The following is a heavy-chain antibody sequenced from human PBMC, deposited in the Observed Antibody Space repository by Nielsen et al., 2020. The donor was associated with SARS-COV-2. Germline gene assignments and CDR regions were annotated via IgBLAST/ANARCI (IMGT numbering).Heavy chain of an antibody. Sequence: GESLKISCAASGFTFSSYGMHWVRQAPGKGLEWVAVIWYDGSNKYYADSVKGRFTTSRDNSKNTLYLQMNSLRAEDTAVYYCARELSKGYSYGHSDYYGMDVWGQGTTVTVSS. V-gene: IGHV3-33*01. CDR2: IWYDGSNK. CDR3: ARELSKGYSYGHSDYYGMDV. CDR1: GFTFSSYG. D-gene: IGHD5-18*01. J-gene: IGHJ6*02.